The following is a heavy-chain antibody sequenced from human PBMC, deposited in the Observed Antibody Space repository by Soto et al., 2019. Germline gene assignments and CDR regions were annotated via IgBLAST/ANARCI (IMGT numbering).Heavy chain of an antibody. D-gene: IGHD5-18*01. Sequence: QVQLQEAGPGLVKPSGTLSLTCGVSGGSISSNKWWSWVRQPPGKGLEWIGEIYQSGSTNYNPSLKSRVTLSVAKSKSQFSLKLNSVTAADTAVYYCARWGDWMQQVLWGQGTLVTVSS. V-gene: IGHV4-4*02. CDR1: GGSISSNKW. J-gene: IGHJ4*02. CDR2: IYQSGST. CDR3: ARWGDWMQQVL.